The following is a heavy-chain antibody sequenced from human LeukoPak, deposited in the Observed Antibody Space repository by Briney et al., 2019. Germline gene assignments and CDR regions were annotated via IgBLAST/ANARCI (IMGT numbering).Heavy chain of an antibody. CDR3: ARDLDYYDSSGYYYPPGY. V-gene: IGHV3-30*03. Sequence: GGSLRLSCAASGFTFSSYCMNWVRQAPGKGLEWVAVISYDGSNKYYADSVKGRFTISRDNSKNTLYLQMNSLRAEDTAVYYCARDLDYYDSSGYYYPPGYWGQGTLVTVSS. CDR1: GFTFSSYC. J-gene: IGHJ4*02. D-gene: IGHD3-22*01. CDR2: ISYDGSNK.